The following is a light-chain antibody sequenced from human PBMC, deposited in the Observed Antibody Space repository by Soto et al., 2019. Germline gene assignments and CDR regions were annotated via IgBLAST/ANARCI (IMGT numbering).Light chain of an antibody. J-gene: IGLJ1*01. CDR3: SSYTSSRTLV. Sequence: QSVLTQPASVSGSPGQSITISCTGSSDDIGTYNYVSWYQQHPGKAPKLMIYEVSNRPSGVSHRFSGSKSDNTASLTISGLQTDDEADYYCSSYTSSRTLVFGTGTKVTVL. CDR1: SDDIGTYNY. CDR2: EVS. V-gene: IGLV2-14*01.